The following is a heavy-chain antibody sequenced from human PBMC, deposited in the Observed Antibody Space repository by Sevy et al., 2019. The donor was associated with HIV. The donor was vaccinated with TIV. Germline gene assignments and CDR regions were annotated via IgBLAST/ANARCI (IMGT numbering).Heavy chain of an antibody. CDR2: RSYDGSNK. CDR3: ARDAGNGDYGFYAFDI. V-gene: IGHV3-30-3*01. CDR1: GFTFSSYA. J-gene: IGHJ3*02. Sequence: GGSLRLTCAASGFTFSSYAMHWVRRAPGKGLEWVAGRSYDGSNKDYADSVKGRFTISRDNSKNTLYLQMNSLRAEDTAVYYCARDAGNGDYGFYAFDIWGQGTMVTVSS. D-gene: IGHD4-17*01.